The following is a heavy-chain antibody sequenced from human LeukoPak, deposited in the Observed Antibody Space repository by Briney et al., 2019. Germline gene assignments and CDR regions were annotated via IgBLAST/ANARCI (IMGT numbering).Heavy chain of an antibody. CDR3: AGPHWYSNYIGFDY. Sequence: SETLSLTCTVSGGSISSSSYYWGGIRQPPGKGLEGIESIYYSGSNSYNPYLKSRSTISVETAKNPFSLKLSSVTATDTAVYYCAGPHWYSNYIGFDYWGQGTLVTVSS. J-gene: IGHJ4*02. CDR1: GGSISSSSYY. D-gene: IGHD4-11*01. CDR2: IYYSGSN. V-gene: IGHV4-39*01.